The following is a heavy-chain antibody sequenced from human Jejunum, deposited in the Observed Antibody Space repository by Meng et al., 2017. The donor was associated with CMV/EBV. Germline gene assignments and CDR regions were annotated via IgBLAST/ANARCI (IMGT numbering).Heavy chain of an antibody. CDR1: GDPIPRDY. Sequence: SGDPIPRDYGSGTRQPPGKGLEWIGYLYYSETAYYSHALRGRVIISADTAKNHFSLSLTSVTAADTAVYFCATTVHPVAYLNYFDPWGQGTLVTVSS. CDR3: ATTVHPVAYLNYFDP. CDR2: LYYSETA. V-gene: IGHV4-59*01. D-gene: IGHD4-17*01. J-gene: IGHJ5*02.